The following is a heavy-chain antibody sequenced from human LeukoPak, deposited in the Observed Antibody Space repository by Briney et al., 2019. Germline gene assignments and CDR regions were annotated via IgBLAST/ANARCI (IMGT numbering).Heavy chain of an antibody. CDR3: VRDKMMDDRGVGFDP. D-gene: IGHD1-1*01. Sequence: PGGSLRLSCAASGFTFSTSWMYWVRQAPGKGLMYVSRINIDGSITTYADSVKGRFTISRDKTKNTLYLQMNSLGAEDTAVYYCVRDKMMDDRGVGFDPWGQGTLVTVSS. V-gene: IGHV3-74*01. J-gene: IGHJ5*02. CDR2: INIDGSIT. CDR1: GFTFSTSW.